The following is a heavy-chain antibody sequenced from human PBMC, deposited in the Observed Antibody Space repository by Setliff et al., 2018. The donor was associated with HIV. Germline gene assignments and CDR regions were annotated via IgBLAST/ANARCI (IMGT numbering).Heavy chain of an antibody. CDR2: IYQSGST. V-gene: IGHV4-39*02. J-gene: IGHJ6*02. Sequence: SETLSLTCSVSGVSMSSSNYYWSWIRQPAGKGPEWIGSIYQSGSTSYNPSLSSRLTISVDTSKKQLSLKVTSVTAADTAIYYCARGRSCESDWCWLYYNYYYGMDVWAQGTAVTVSS. D-gene: IGHD2-8*01. CDR3: ARGRSCESDWCWLYYNYYYGMDV. CDR1: GVSMSSSNYY.